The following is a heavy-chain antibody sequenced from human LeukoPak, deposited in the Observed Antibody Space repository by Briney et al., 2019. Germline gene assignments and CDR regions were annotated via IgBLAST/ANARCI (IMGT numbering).Heavy chain of an antibody. CDR3: ARGSFSSTWFERYFFDS. D-gene: IGHD6-13*01. V-gene: IGHV3-21*01. CDR2: ISGSGLYI. J-gene: IGHJ4*02. Sequence: GGSLRLSCEASGFTFRNFAMSWVRQAPGRGLEWVSSISGSGLYIFYGDSMKGRFTISRDNTKNSLFLQMNSLRAEDTSVYFCARGSFSSTWFERYFFDSWGQGTLVTVSA. CDR1: GFTFRNFA.